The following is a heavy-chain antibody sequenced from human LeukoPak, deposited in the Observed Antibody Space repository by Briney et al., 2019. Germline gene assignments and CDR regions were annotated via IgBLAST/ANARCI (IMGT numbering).Heavy chain of an antibody. V-gene: IGHV4-59*01. CDR3: AREKWGSSSN. CDR1: GGSISSYY. D-gene: IGHD6-6*01. Sequence: SETLSLTCTVSGGSISSYYWSWIRQPPGKGLEWIGYIYYSGSTNYNPSLKSRVTMSVDTSKNQFSLKLSSVTAADTAVYYCAREKWGSSSNWGQGALVTVSS. CDR2: IYYSGST. J-gene: IGHJ4*02.